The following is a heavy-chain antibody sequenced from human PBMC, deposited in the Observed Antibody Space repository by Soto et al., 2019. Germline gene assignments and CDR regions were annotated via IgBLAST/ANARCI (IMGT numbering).Heavy chain of an antibody. D-gene: IGHD2-2*02. Sequence: VGSLRLSCAASGFTFSKAWMNWVRQAPGKGLEWVGHIKSKNDGGTTDYAAPVKGRFTISRDDSKNTLYLQINTLKTEDTAVYYCTTGAYCSSTGCYTAYYYFGLDVWGRGTTVTVSS. CDR2: IKSKNDGGTT. J-gene: IGHJ6*02. V-gene: IGHV3-15*01. CDR1: GFTFSKAW. CDR3: TTGAYCSSTGCYTAYYYFGLDV.